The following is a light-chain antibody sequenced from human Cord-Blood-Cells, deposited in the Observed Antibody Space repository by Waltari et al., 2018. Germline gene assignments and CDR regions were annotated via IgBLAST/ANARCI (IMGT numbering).Light chain of an antibody. J-gene: IGLJ2*01. CDR1: SGHISRNS. Sequence: NFMLTQPHSVSESQGKTVTISFTRSSGHISRNSTPCSHQRPASSPTTGIYEDNQRPSGAPDRFSGAIASSSNSASLTIPGLKTEDEADYSCQSYDSSNQVFGGGTKLTVL. CDR2: EDN. CDR3: QSYDSSNQV. V-gene: IGLV6-57*01.